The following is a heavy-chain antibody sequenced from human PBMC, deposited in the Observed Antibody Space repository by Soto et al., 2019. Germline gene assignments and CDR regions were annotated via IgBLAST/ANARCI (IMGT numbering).Heavy chain of an antibody. J-gene: IGHJ4*02. CDR2: IFPDDSDT. D-gene: IGHD3-16*01. Sequence: EVQLVQSGTEVKQPGETLKISCKASGYIIKNYWIGWVRQMPGQGLEWMGVIFPDDSDTRYSPSFQGHVTISVDKSISTAYGQWSSLKASDSAIYYCFRGGVTSRTFDYWGRGTLVAVSS. CDR3: FRGGVTSRTFDY. CDR1: GYIIKNYW. V-gene: IGHV5-51*01.